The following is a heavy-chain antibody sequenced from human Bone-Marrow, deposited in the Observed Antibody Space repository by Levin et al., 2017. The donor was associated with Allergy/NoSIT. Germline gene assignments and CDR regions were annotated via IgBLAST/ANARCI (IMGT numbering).Heavy chain of an antibody. CDR1: GFTFDYYA. Sequence: PGGSLRLSCAASGFTFDYYAMHWVRQAPGKGLEWVSGISWDSGSAAYADSVKGRFTISRDNAKSSVHLQMNSLRGEDTALYYCTKETYGIAAPGTALFDYWGQGALVTVSS. CDR2: ISWDSGSA. CDR3: TKETYGIAAPGTALFDY. D-gene: IGHD6-13*01. V-gene: IGHV3-9*01. J-gene: IGHJ4*02.